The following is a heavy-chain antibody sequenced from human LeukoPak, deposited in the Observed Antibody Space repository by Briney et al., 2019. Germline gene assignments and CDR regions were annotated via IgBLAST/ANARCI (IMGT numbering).Heavy chain of an antibody. CDR2: IYYSGST. CDR3: ARWVAAAGHDY. J-gene: IGHJ4*02. Sequence: SETLSLTCTVSGGSISSYYWSWIRQPPGKGLEWIGYIYYSGSTNYNPSLKSRVTISVDTSKNHFSLKLRSVTAADTAVYYCARWVAAAGHDYWGQGTLVTVSS. D-gene: IGHD6-13*01. V-gene: IGHV4-59*08. CDR1: GGSISSYY.